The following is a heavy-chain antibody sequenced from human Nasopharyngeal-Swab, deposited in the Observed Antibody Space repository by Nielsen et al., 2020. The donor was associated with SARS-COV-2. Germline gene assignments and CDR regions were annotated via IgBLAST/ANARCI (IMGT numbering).Heavy chain of an antibody. CDR2: IYSSGST. Sequence: LSCTVSVGSISSSSYYWGWIRQPPGKGLEWIGRIYSSGSTNYNPSLKSRVTISVDTSKNQFSLTLSYVIAADTAVYYCARGTRGYSLYWYFDLWGRGTLVTVSS. CDR1: VGSISSSSYY. V-gene: IGHV4-39*07. J-gene: IGHJ2*01. D-gene: IGHD3-22*01. CDR3: ARGTRGYSLYWYFDL.